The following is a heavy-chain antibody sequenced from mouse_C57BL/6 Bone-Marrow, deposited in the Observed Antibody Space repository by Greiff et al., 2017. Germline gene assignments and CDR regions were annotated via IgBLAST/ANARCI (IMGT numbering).Heavy chain of an antibody. D-gene: IGHD2-4*01. Sequence: EVKLVESGGGLVQPGESLKLSCESNEYEFPSHDMSWVRKTPEKRLALVAAINSDGGSTYYPDTMERRFIISRDHTKNTLYLQMNSLRSEDTALYYCASRSSSMITTAYWGQGTLVTVSA. J-gene: IGHJ3*01. CDR3: ASRSSSMITTAY. CDR2: INSDGGST. V-gene: IGHV5-2*03. CDR1: EYEFPSHD.